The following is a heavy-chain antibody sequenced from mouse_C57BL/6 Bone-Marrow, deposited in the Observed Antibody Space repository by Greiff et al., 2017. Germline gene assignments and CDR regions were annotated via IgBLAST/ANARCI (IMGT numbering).Heavy chain of an antibody. V-gene: IGHV1-81*01. D-gene: IGHD1-1*01. CDR2: IYPRSGNT. CDR1: GYTFTSYG. CDR3: ARGITTD. Sequence: VQLQQSGAELARPGASVKLSCKASGYTFTSYGISWVKQRTGQGLEWIGEIYPRSGNTYYNEKFKGKATLTADKSSSTAYMELRSLTSEYSAVYFCARGITTDWGTGTTVTVSS. J-gene: IGHJ1*03.